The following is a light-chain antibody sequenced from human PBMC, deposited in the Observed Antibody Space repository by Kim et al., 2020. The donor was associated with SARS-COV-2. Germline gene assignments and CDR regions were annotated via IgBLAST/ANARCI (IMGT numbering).Light chain of an antibody. Sequence: QAVVTQPPSASASLGASVTITCTLSSGYSNYMVDWFQHRPGKGPRFVMRVGPGGIVGSKGDGIPDRFSVLGSGLNRYLTIKNIQEEDEGDYHCGADHANGNNFVYIFGGGTKVTVL. CDR3: GADHANGNNFVYI. CDR1: SGYSNYM. V-gene: IGLV9-49*01. CDR2: VGPGGIVG. J-gene: IGLJ1*01.